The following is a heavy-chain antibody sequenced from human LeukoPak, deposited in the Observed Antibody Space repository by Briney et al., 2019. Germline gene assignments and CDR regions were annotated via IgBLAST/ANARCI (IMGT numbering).Heavy chain of an antibody. Sequence: SETLSLTCAVYGGSFSGYYWSWIRQPPGKGLEWIGEINHSGSTNYNPSLKSRVTISVDTSKNQFSLKLSSVTAADTAVYYCARDHYGDYGGYFDYWGQGTLVTVSS. V-gene: IGHV4-34*01. CDR1: GGSFSGYY. CDR3: ARDHYGDYGGYFDY. J-gene: IGHJ4*02. CDR2: INHSGST. D-gene: IGHD4-17*01.